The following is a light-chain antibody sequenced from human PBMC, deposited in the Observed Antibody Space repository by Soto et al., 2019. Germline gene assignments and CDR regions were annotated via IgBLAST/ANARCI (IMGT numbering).Light chain of an antibody. CDR1: HSIGTS. CDR2: DAF. V-gene: IGKV1-5*01. CDR3: QQCYSYYS. Sequence: DIQMTQSPSTLSAFVGDRATITCRASHSIGTSLAWPQQKPVKAPRFLIYDAFTLGSGVPSRFSGGGSGTEYTLTICSLQPDDSATYYCQQCYSYYSFGQGTELEIK. J-gene: IGKJ2*03.